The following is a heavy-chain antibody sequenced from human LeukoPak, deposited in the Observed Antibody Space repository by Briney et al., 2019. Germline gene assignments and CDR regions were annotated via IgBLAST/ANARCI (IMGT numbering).Heavy chain of an antibody. V-gene: IGHV3-53*01. Sequence: PGGSLRLSCAASGFTVSSNYMSWVRQAPGKGLEWVSVMYSGGSTYYADSVKGRFTISRDNAKNSLYLQMNSLRAEDTAVYYCARVGLPHYYYYYMDVWGKGTTVTVSS. CDR3: ARVGLPHYYYYYMDV. CDR2: MYSGGST. CDR1: GFTVSSNY. J-gene: IGHJ6*03. D-gene: IGHD4-11*01.